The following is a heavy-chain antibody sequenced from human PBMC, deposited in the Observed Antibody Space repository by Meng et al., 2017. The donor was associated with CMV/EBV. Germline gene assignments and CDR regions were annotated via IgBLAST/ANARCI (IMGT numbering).Heavy chain of an antibody. CDR3: ASGTLRLGFDP. CDR2: INSDGSST. D-gene: IGHD1-26*01. Sequence: SCAASGFPFSNYWMHWVRQAPGKGLVWVSRINSDGSSTSYADSVKGRFTISRDNAKNTLYLQLNSLRAEDTAVYYCASGTLRLGFDPWGQGTLVTVSS. V-gene: IGHV3-74*01. CDR1: GFPFSNYW. J-gene: IGHJ5*02.